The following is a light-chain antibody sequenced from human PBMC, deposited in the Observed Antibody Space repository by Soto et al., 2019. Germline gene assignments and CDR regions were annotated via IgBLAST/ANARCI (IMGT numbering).Light chain of an antibody. CDR2: DVS. Sequence: QSVLTQPASVSGSPGQSITISCTGTSSDVGVYNYVSWYQQHPGKVPKLMIYDVSNRPSGVSNRFSGSKSDNTASLTIFGFQAEDEADYYCSSYTSSSTPYVFGTGTKVTVL. CDR1: SSDVGVYNY. CDR3: SSYTSSSTPYV. J-gene: IGLJ1*01. V-gene: IGLV2-14*01.